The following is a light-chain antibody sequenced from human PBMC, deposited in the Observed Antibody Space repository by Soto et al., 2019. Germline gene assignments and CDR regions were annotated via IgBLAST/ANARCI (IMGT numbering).Light chain of an antibody. CDR1: QDISNY. J-gene: IGKJ4*01. CDR3: QQVNVYPSI. CDR2: DAS. V-gene: IGKV1-33*01. Sequence: DIQMTQSPSSLSASVVDRVTITCQASQDISNYLNWYQQKPGKAPKLLIYDASNLETGVPSRFSGSGSGTDFTLTITSLQPEDCATYYRQQVNVYPSIFGGGTKV.